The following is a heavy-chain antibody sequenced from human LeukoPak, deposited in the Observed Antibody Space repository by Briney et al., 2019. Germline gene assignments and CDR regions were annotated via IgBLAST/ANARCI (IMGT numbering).Heavy chain of an antibody. CDR3: ARLHYGDYYYYYYMDV. CDR2: IYSGGST. D-gene: IGHD4-17*01. CDR1: GFTVSSNY. J-gene: IGHJ6*03. Sequence: PGGALRLSCAASGFTVSSNYMSWVRQAPGKGLEGVSVIYSGGSTYYADSVKGRFTISRDNSKNTLYLQMNSLRAEDTAVYYRARLHYGDYYYYYYMDVWAKGQWSPSP. V-gene: IGHV3-53*01.